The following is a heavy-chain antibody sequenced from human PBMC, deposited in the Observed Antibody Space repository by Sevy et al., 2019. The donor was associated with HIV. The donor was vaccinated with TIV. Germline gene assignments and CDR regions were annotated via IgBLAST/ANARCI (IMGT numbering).Heavy chain of an antibody. CDR2: INWNGGST. D-gene: IGHD3-10*01. CDR1: GFTFDDYG. CDR3: ARGILWFGDQYGSGGDYPQFDY. J-gene: IGHJ4*02. Sequence: GGSLRLSCAASGFTFDDYGMSWVRQAPGKGLEWVSGINWNGGSTGYADSVKGRFTISRDNAKNSLYLQMNSLRAEDTALYYCARGILWFGDQYGSGGDYPQFDYWGQGTLVTVSS. V-gene: IGHV3-20*04.